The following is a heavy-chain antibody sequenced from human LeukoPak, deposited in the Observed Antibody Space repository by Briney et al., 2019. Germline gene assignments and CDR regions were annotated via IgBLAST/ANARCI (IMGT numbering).Heavy chain of an antibody. CDR2: ISSGGGST. CDR3: AKSGYNYDSDAYAFIDY. V-gene: IGHV3-23*01. D-gene: IGHD3-22*01. CDR1: GFTFSGYG. Sequence: PGGALRLSCVVSGFTFSGYGMSWVRQAPGTALEWVSGISSGGGSTYHADSVKGRFTISRDNSKNTLYLEMSSLRAEDTAVYYCAKSGYNYDSDAYAFIDYWGQGTLVTVSS. J-gene: IGHJ4*02.